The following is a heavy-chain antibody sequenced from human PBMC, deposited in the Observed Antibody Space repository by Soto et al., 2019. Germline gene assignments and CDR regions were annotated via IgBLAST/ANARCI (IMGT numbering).Heavy chain of an antibody. V-gene: IGHV1-69*06. CDR3: ARDLPSLEVRSYGMDV. CDR2: ITPVFGTP. Sequence: QVQLVQSGAEVKKPGSSVKVSCKVSGGTFSSYRFSWVRQAPGQGLEWMGGITPVFGTPDYAQKFQGRVTVTADRSTNTAYMELSRLTSEDTDVYYCARDLPSLEVRSYGMDVWGQGTTVTVSS. J-gene: IGHJ6*02. CDR1: GGTFSSYR. D-gene: IGHD3-10*01.